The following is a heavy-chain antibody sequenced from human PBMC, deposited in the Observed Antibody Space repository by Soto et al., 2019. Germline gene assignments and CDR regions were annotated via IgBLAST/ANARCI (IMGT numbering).Heavy chain of an antibody. CDR3: AKDPHTVGYSSGWYVSHFDY. CDR2: ISGSGGST. V-gene: IGHV3-23*01. J-gene: IGHJ4*02. D-gene: IGHD6-19*01. Sequence: EVQLLESGGGLVQPGGSLRLSCAASGFTFSSYAMSWVRQAPGKGLEWVSAISGSGGSTYYADSVKGRFTISRDNSKNTLYLQMNSLRAEDTAVYYCAKDPHTVGYSSGWYVSHFDYWGQGTLVTVSS. CDR1: GFTFSSYA.